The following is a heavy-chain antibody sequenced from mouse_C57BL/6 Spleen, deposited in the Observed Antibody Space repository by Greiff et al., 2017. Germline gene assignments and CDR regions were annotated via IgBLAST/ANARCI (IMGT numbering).Heavy chain of an antibody. CDR2: ISYDGSN. J-gene: IGHJ2*01. CDR1: GYSITSGYY. Sequence: DVKLQESGPGLVKPSQSLSLTCSVTGYSITSGYYWNWIRQFPGNKLEWMGYISYDGSNNYNPSLKNRISITRDTSKNQFFLKLNSVTTEDTATYYCARDDPFDYWGQGTTLTVSS. CDR3: ARDDPFDY. V-gene: IGHV3-6*01.